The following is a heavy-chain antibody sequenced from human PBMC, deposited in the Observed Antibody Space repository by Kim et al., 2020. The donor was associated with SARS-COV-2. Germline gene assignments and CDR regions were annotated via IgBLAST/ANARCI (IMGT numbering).Heavy chain of an antibody. V-gene: IGHV4-59*01. J-gene: IGHJ6*03. Sequence: SETLSLTCTVSGGSISSYYWSWIRQPPGKGLEWIGYIYYSGSTNYNPSLKSRVTISVDTSKNQFSLKLSSVTAADTAVYYCARLRALSIAARFYYYYMDV. D-gene: IGHD6-6*01. CDR1: GGSISSYY. CDR3: ARLRALSIAARFYYYYMDV. CDR2: IYYSGST.